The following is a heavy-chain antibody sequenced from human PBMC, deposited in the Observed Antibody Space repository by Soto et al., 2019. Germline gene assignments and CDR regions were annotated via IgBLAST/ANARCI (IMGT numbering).Heavy chain of an antibody. CDR3: ARDRNAAGSDY. CDR2: ISSGSTNI. V-gene: IGHV3-11*01. CDR1: GFTFSDFY. D-gene: IGHD1-1*01. Sequence: QVQLVESGGGLVKPGGSLRLSCAASGFTFSDFYMSWIRQAPGKGLEWISYISSGSTNIFYADSVKGPFTVSRDNAENSVYLQMDSLRAEDTAVYYCARDRNAAGSDYWGQGTLVTVSS. J-gene: IGHJ4*02.